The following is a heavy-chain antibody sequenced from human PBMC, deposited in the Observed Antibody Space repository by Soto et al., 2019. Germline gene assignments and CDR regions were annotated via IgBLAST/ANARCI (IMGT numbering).Heavy chain of an antibody. CDR2: ISKDGSQT. V-gene: IGHV3-74*01. CDR1: GFTFSDYW. CDR3: ARDWYSSGDY. J-gene: IGHJ4*02. D-gene: IGHD6-19*01. Sequence: DVQLVESGGGLFQSGGSLRISCAASGFTFSDYWMHWVRQAPGKGLVWVSRISKDGSQTYYADSVKGRFTISRDNAENTLYLQMNSLRAEDTAVYYCARDWYSSGDYWGQGTLVTVSS.